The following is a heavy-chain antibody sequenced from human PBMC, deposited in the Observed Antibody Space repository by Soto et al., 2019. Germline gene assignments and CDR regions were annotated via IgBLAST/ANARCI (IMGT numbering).Heavy chain of an antibody. CDR2: IIPILGIA. D-gene: IGHD4-4*01. CDR1: GGTFSSYT. V-gene: IGHV1-69*02. Sequence: QVQLVRSGAEVKKPGSSVKVSCKASGGTFSSYTISWVRQAPGQGLEWMGRIIPILGIANYAQKFQGRVTITADKSTSTAYMELSSLRSEDTAVYYCASPAYSNSYYYYYMDVWGKGTTVTVSS. CDR3: ASPAYSNSYYYYYMDV. J-gene: IGHJ6*03.